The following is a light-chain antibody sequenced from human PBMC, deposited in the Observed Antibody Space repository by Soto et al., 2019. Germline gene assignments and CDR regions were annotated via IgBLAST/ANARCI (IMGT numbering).Light chain of an antibody. CDR1: SSDVGGYNY. Sequence: QSVLTQPASVSGSPGQSITISCTGTSSDVGGYNYVSWYQQHPGKAPKLMIYDVNNRPSGVSDRFFGSKSGNTASLTISGLQAEDEADYYCSSYTSSSAPCVFGTGTKVTVL. CDR3: SSYTSSSAPCV. V-gene: IGLV2-14*03. J-gene: IGLJ1*01. CDR2: DVN.